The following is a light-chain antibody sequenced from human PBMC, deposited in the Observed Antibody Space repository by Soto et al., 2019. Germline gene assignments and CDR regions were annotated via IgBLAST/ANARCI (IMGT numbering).Light chain of an antibody. Sequence: EIVMTQSPATLSVSPGERATLSCRASESVSNNLAWYQQKFGQAPRLLIYHASTRATGIPARFSGSGSGTELTLTISSLQAADFPLYFCQQYNEWPLTFGGGTKVEIK. CDR1: ESVSNN. CDR2: HAS. V-gene: IGKV3-15*01. CDR3: QQYNEWPLT. J-gene: IGKJ4*01.